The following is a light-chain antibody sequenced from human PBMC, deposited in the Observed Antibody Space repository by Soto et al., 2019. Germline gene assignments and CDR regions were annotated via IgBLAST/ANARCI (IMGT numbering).Light chain of an antibody. CDR3: QQYGSSPSWT. J-gene: IGKJ1*01. Sequence: EIVLTQSPGTLSLSPGERATLSCRASQSISSRYLAWYQQKPGQAPGLLIYRASSRATGIPDRFSGSGSGTDFTLTISRLEPEDFAVYYCQQYGSSPSWTFGQGTKVDIK. V-gene: IGKV3-20*01. CDR1: QSISSRY. CDR2: RAS.